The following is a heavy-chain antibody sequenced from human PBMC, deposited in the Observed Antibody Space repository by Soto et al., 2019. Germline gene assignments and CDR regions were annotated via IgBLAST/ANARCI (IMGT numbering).Heavy chain of an antibody. V-gene: IGHV4-61*01. D-gene: IGHD2-15*01. CDR2: IYYNGST. CDR1: GGSVSSGSYY. Sequence: PSETLSLTCTVSGGSVSSGSYYWSWIRQPPGKGLEWIGYIYYNGSTSYNPSLKSRVTISVNTSKNQFSLRLSSVTAADTAVYYCAIGEDYSFDYWGQGTLVTVSS. J-gene: IGHJ4*02. CDR3: AIGEDYSFDY.